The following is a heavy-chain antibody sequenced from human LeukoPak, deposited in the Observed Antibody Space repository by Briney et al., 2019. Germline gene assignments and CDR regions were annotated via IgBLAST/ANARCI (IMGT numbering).Heavy chain of an antibody. CDR1: GFSFSSYA. J-gene: IGHJ4*02. D-gene: IGHD5-18*01. V-gene: IGHV3-23*01. CDR3: AKAYRQLWLPAYFDY. Sequence: PGGSLRLSCAASGFSFSSYAMSWVRQAPGKGLERVTAISGSGGSTYYADSVKGRFTISRDNSKNTLYLQMNSLRAEDTAVYYCAKAYRQLWLPAYFDYWGQGTLVTVSS. CDR2: ISGSGGST.